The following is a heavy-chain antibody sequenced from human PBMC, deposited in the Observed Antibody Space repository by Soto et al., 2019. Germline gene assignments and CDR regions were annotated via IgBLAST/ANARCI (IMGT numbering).Heavy chain of an antibody. CDR1: GFKFSNYA. D-gene: IGHD3-16*01. V-gene: IGHV3-23*01. CDR2: ISATGGGT. J-gene: IGHJ4*02. CDR3: AKDRRAGGNSAFYFDF. Sequence: GGSLRLSCAASGFKFSNYAVSWVRQAPGKGLEWVSLISATGGGTYYADSVKGRFTISRDNSHNTLYLQVHSLTAEDTAVYYCAKDRRAGGNSAFYFDFWGQGAQVTVSS.